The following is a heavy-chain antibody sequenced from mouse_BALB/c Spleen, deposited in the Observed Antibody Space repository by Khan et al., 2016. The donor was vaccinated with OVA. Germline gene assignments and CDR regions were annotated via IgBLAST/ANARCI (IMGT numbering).Heavy chain of an antibody. V-gene: IGHV3-8*02. D-gene: IGHD2-14*01. CDR2: MIYTGYT. CDR1: GDSITSGY. CDR3: ARSTYRYAFAY. J-gene: IGHJ3*01. Sequence: VQLQESGPSLVKPSQTLSLTCSVTGDSITSGYWSWIRKFPGNKLEYMGYMIYTGYTDYNPSLKSRLAITRHTSKNQYYLQLNAGTTEDTATYYGARSTYRYAFAYWGQGTLVTVSA.